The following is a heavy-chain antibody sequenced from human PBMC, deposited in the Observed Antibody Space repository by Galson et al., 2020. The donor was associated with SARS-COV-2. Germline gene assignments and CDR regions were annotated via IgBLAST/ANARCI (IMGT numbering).Heavy chain of an antibody. J-gene: IGHJ5*02. CDR2: FDPEDGET. V-gene: IGHV1-24*01. CDR3: ATSPAFTIFGVGRWCDP. D-gene: IGHD3-3*01. CDR1: GYTLTELS. Sequence: ASVKVSCKVSGYTLTELSMHWVRQAPGKGLEWMGGFDPEDGETIYAQKFQGRVTMTEDTSTDTAYMELSSLRSEDTAVYYCATSPAFTIFGVGRWCDPWGQGTLVTVSS.